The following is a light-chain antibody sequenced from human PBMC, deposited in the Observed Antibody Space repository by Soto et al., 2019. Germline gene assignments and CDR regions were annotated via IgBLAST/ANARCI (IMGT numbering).Light chain of an antibody. CDR1: QGIRTY. CDR3: QQYNSYS. Sequence: AIHLTQSPASLSASVGDRVTITCRASQGIRTYLAWYQQKPGKAPKLLIYDASSLESGVPSRFSGSGSGTEFTLTISSLQPDDFATYYCQQYNSYSFGQGTKVDI. CDR2: DAS. J-gene: IGKJ1*01. V-gene: IGKV1-13*02.